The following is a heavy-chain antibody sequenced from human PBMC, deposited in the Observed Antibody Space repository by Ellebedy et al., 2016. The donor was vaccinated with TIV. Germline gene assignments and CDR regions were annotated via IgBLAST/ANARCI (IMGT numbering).Heavy chain of an antibody. D-gene: IGHD4-23*01. CDR3: ARDGAGRWDY. V-gene: IGHV4-39*07. CDR2: IYHSGNT. Sequence: MPSETLSLTCTVSGASISSGDYYWSWIRQPPGKGLEWIGSIYHSGNTYYNPSLKSRVTISVDTSKNQLSLRLSSVTAADTAVYYCARDGAGRWDYWGPGTLVTVSS. CDR1: GASISSGDYY. J-gene: IGHJ4*02.